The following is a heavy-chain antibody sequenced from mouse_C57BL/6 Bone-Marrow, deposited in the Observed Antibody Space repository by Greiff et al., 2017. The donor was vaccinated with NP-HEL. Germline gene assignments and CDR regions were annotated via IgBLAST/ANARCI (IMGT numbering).Heavy chain of an antibody. CDR3: ARGGTTVVEDY. V-gene: IGHV3-6*01. J-gene: IGHJ2*01. CDR1: GYSITSGYY. CDR2: ISYDGSN. D-gene: IGHD1-1*01. Sequence: EVQVVESGPGLVKPSQSLSLTCSVTGYSITSGYYWNWIRQFPGNKLEWMGYISYDGSNNYNPSLKNRISITRDTSKNQFFLKLNSVTTEDTATYYCARGGTTVVEDYWGQGTTLTVSS.